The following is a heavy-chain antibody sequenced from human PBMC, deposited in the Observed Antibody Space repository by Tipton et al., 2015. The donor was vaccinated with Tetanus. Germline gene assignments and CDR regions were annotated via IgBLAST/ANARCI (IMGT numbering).Heavy chain of an antibody. V-gene: IGHV3-7*04. CDR2: IKQDGSEK. D-gene: IGHD2-21*02. J-gene: IGHJ4*02. Sequence: SLRLSCAASGFTFSSYWMSWVRQAPGKGLEWVANIKQDGSEKYYVDSVKGRFTISRDNAKNSLYLQMNSLRAEDTAVYSCARGMAEASNCGGDCYSDYWGQGTLVTVSS. CDR3: ARGMAEASNCGGDCYSDY. CDR1: GFTFSSYW.